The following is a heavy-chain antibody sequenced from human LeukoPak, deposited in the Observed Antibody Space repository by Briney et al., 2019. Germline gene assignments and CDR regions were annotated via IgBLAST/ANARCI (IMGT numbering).Heavy chain of an antibody. Sequence: GGSLRLSCAASGFTFSSYGMHWVRQAPGKGLEWVAVIWYDGNNKYYADFVKGRFTISRDNSKNTLYLQMNSLRAEDTAVYNCARDRGSREDRMDVWGQGTTVTVSS. CDR2: IWYDGNNK. CDR3: ARDRGSREDRMDV. J-gene: IGHJ6*02. CDR1: GFTFSSYG. D-gene: IGHD1-26*01. V-gene: IGHV3-33*01.